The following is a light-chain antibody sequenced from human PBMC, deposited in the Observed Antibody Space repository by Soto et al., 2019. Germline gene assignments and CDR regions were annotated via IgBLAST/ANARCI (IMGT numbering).Light chain of an antibody. CDR1: QSVSSNY. CDR3: QQYGRSPAT. Sequence: EIVLTQSPGTLSLSPGERATLSCRASQSVSSNYLAWYQPKPGQAPRLLIFGPSSRASGIPDRFSGGGSGTDFTLTIGRLEPEDFAVYYCQQYGRSPATFGQGTKVEIK. CDR2: GPS. V-gene: IGKV3-20*01. J-gene: IGKJ1*01.